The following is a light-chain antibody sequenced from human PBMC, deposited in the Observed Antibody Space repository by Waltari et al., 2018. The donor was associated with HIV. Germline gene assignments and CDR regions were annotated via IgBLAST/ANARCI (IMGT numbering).Light chain of an antibody. CDR3: CSYTKLTTHYVL. J-gene: IGLJ2*01. CDR2: GVS. Sequence: QSALTQPASVSGSPGQSITISCNGTTTDIGGYNYVSWYQRHPDKAPKLIIFGVSNRPAGISSRFSGSKSGNKASLTIPGLQAEDEADYYCCSYTKLTTHYVLFGGGTKLTVL. CDR1: TTDIGGYNY. V-gene: IGLV2-14*03.